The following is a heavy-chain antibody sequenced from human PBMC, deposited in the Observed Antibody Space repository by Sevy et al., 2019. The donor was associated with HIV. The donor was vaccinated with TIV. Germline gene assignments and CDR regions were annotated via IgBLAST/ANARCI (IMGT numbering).Heavy chain of an antibody. D-gene: IGHD6-6*01. CDR2: IGTAGDT. J-gene: IGHJ6*02. V-gene: IGHV3-13*01. CDR1: GFTFSSYD. CDR3: ARASSSLYYYYGMDV. Sequence: GGSLRLSCAASGFTFSSYDMHWVRQATGKGLEWVSAIGTAGDTYYPGSVKGRFTISRENAKNSLYLQMNSLRAVDTAVYYCARASSSLYYYYGMDVWGQGTTVTVSS.